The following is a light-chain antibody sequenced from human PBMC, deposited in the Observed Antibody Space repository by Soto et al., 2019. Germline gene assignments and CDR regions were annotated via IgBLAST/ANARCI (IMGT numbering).Light chain of an antibody. CDR3: SSYTSSRTHVV. V-gene: IGLV2-14*01. Sequence: QSVLTQPASVSGSPGQSITISCTGTSSDVGGYNYVSWYQQHPGKAPKLMIYDVSNRPSGVSNRFSGSKSGNTASLTISGLKAEDEAEYYCSSYTSSRTHVVFGGGTKLTVL. CDR1: SSDVGGYNY. J-gene: IGLJ2*01. CDR2: DVS.